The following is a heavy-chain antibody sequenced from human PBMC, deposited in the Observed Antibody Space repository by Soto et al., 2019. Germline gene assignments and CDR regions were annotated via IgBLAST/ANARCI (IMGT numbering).Heavy chain of an antibody. CDR3: ARRWGEGRVDY. CDR2: IYHSGST. V-gene: IGHV4-4*02. D-gene: IGHD3-10*01. CDR1: GGSISSSNW. Sequence: QVQLQESGPGLVKPSGTLSLTCAVSGGSISSSNWWSWVRQPPGKGLQWIGEIYHSGSTNFIPSLKSLVTISVDKPRNQLSRKLSAVTAADTAVYYCARRWGEGRVDYWGQGTLVTVSS. J-gene: IGHJ4*02.